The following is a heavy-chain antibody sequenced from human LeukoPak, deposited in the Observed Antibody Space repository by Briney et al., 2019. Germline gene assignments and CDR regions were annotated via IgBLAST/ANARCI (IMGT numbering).Heavy chain of an antibody. V-gene: IGHV3-21*01. Sequence: GGSLRLSCAASGFTFSSYWMNWVRQAPGKGLEWVSSISSSSSYIYYADSVKGRFTISRDNAKNSLYLQMNSLRAEDTAAYYCARDKPDGSGSVDYWGQGTLVTVSS. D-gene: IGHD3-10*01. CDR1: GFTFSSYW. CDR2: ISSSSSYI. CDR3: ARDKPDGSGSVDY. J-gene: IGHJ4*02.